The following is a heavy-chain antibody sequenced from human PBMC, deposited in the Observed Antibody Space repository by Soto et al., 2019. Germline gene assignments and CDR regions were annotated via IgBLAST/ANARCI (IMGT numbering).Heavy chain of an antibody. CDR1: GGTFSSYA. D-gene: IGHD6-13*01. CDR2: IIPIFGTA. Sequence: QVQLVQSGAEVKKPGSSVKVSCKASGGTFSSYAISWVRQAPGQGLEWMGGIIPIFGTANYAQKFQGRVTITGDESTSTAYMERSSLRSEDTAVYYCARDRGYSSSWYSAVNWFDPWGQGTLVTVSS. J-gene: IGHJ5*02. V-gene: IGHV1-69*01. CDR3: ARDRGYSSSWYSAVNWFDP.